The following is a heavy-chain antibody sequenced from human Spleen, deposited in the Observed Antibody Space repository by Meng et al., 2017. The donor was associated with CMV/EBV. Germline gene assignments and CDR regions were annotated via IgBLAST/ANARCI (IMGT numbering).Heavy chain of an antibody. Sequence: VSVKVSCKASGYNFTDYYMHWVRQAPGQGLEWMGWINPNSGGTTYAQKFQGRVSMTGDTSITTVYMELSRLRSDDMAVYYCARVKRYCTGGSCSSTRYYGMDVWGQGTTVTVSS. D-gene: IGHD2-15*01. CDR2: INPNSGGT. J-gene: IGHJ6*02. CDR1: GYNFTDYY. V-gene: IGHV1-2*02. CDR3: ARVKRYCTGGSCSSTRYYGMDV.